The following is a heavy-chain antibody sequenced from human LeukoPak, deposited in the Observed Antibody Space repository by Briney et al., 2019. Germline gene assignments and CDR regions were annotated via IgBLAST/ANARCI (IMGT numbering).Heavy chain of an antibody. D-gene: IGHD4-23*01. CDR3: ATSGGTSYWYFDL. J-gene: IGHJ2*01. CDR2: ISGNGGST. Sequence: GGSLRLSCAASGFTFSSYAMSWVRQAPGKGLEWVSAISGNGGSTSYADSVKGRFTISRDNSKNTLYLQMNSLRAEDTALYYCATSGGTSYWYFDLWGRGTLVTVSS. CDR1: GFTFSSYA. V-gene: IGHV3-23*01.